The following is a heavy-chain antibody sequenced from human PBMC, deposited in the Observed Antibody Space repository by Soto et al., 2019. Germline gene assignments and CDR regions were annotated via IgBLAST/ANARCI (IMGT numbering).Heavy chain of an antibody. CDR3: ARDWSKFSYNYPYYYAMDA. J-gene: IGHJ6*02. V-gene: IGHV3-53*02. CDR1: GFSVTNSY. CDR2: LYSSGTT. Sequence: EVQLVETGGGLIQPGGSLRLSCTVSGFSVTNSYINWVRQAPGKGLEWVSILYSSGTTYYADSVRGRFTVSRDDSKNTLFHHMNSLSADDTAVYYCARDWSKFSYNYPYYYAMDAWGQGTTVTVSS. D-gene: IGHD5-18*01.